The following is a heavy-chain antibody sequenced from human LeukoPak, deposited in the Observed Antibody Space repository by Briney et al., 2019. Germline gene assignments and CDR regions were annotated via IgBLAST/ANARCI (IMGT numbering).Heavy chain of an antibody. J-gene: IGHJ4*02. CDR3: ARAPIYYDSSGYYPDY. D-gene: IGHD3-22*01. V-gene: IGHV1-69*01. CDR2: IIPIFGTA. Sequence: SVKVSCKASGGTFSSYAISWVRQAPGQGLEWMGGIIPIFGTANYAQKFQGRVTITADESTSTAYMELSSLRSEDTAVYYCARAPIYYDSSGYYPDYWGQGTLVTVSS. CDR1: GGTFSSYA.